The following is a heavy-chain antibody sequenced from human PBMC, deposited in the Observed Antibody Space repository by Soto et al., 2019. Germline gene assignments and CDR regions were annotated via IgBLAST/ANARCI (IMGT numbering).Heavy chain of an antibody. CDR1: GFTFSNYG. Sequence: QVQLVESGGGVVQPGRYLRLSCAASGFTFSNYGMHWVRQATGKGLEWVAVISYDGSKKYYADSVKGRFTISRDNSKNTLYLQMNSLRAEDTAVYYCAKDEGYGDGPWDDWGQGTLVTVSS. CDR3: AKDEGYGDGPWDD. CDR2: ISYDGSKK. D-gene: IGHD4-17*01. J-gene: IGHJ4*02. V-gene: IGHV3-30*18.